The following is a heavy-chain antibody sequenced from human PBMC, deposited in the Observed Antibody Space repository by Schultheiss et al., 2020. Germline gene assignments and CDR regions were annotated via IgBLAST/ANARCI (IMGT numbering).Heavy chain of an antibody. J-gene: IGHJ4*02. CDR3: ARDGSVGATTLVDY. CDR2: INHSGST. Sequence: SETLSLTCAVYGGSFSGYYWSWIRQPPGKGLEWIGEINHSGSTNYNPSLKSRVTISVDTSKNQFSLKLTSVTAADTAVYYCARDGSVGATTLVDYWGQGTLVTVSS. D-gene: IGHD1-26*01. CDR1: GGSFSGYY. V-gene: IGHV4-34*01.